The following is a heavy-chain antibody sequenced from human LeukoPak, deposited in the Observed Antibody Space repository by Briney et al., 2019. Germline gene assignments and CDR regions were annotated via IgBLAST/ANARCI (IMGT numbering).Heavy chain of an antibody. D-gene: IGHD2-15*01. CDR1: GFTLFSNY. Sequence: GGSLRLSCAASGFTLFSNYMAWVRQSPGRGLEWVSANYAGGDTYYADSVKGRFTISRDNAKNSLYLQMNSLRAEDTAVYYCARDNDGYCSGGSCYALFDYWGQGTLVTVSS. V-gene: IGHV3-53*01. J-gene: IGHJ4*02. CDR3: ARDNDGYCSGGSCYALFDY. CDR2: NYAGGDT.